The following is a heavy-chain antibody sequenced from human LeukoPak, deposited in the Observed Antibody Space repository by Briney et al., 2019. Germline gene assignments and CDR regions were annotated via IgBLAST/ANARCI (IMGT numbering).Heavy chain of an antibody. CDR2: IIFSGDTA. Sequence: GGSLRLSCAASGFTFSNYAMGWVRQAPGKGLEWVSTIIFSGDTAHYADSVKGRFTISGDNSKNTLFLQMDSLRAEDTAVYYCARDPYSGSYGNYYYYFMDVWGKGTTVTISS. CDR3: ARDPYSGSYGNYYYYFMDV. V-gene: IGHV3-23*01. D-gene: IGHD1-26*01. CDR1: GFTFSNYA. J-gene: IGHJ6*03.